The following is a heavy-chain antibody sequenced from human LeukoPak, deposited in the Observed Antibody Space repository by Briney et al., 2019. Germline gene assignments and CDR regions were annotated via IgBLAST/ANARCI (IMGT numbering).Heavy chain of an antibody. CDR3: ARHSDSSSWNNWFDP. V-gene: IGHV5-51*01. Sequence: GESLKISCQTSGYSFTNYWIGWVRQMPGKGLEWMGIIYPGDSDSRYSPSFQGQVTISADKSVSTAYLQWSSLRASDTAIYYCARHSDSSSWNNWFDPWGQGTLVTVSS. D-gene: IGHD6-13*01. CDR1: GYSFTNYW. CDR2: IYPGDSDS. J-gene: IGHJ5*02.